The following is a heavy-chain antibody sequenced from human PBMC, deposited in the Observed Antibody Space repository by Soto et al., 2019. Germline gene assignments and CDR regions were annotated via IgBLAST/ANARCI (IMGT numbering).Heavy chain of an antibody. Sequence: GASVKVSCKASGYTFTSYGLSWVRQAPGQGLEWMGWISAYNGNTNYAQKLQGRVTMTTDTSTSTAYMELRSLRSDDTAVYYCARMITFGGVIADMPLYGMDVWGQGTTVTVSS. CDR1: GYTFTSYG. V-gene: IGHV1-18*01. CDR3: ARMITFGGVIADMPLYGMDV. J-gene: IGHJ6*02. CDR2: ISAYNGNT. D-gene: IGHD3-16*02.